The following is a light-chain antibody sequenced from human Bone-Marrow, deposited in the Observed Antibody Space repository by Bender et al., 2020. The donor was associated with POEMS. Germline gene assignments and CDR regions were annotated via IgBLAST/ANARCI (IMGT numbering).Light chain of an antibody. CDR1: SSDIGGYNR. CDR2: AVI. CDR3: CSYAGEIRPIL. V-gene: IGLV2-18*02. Sequence: QSALTQPPSVSGSPGQSVTISCTGTSSDIGGYNRVSWYQQPPGAAPKLIIYAVINRPPGVPDRFSGSKSGYTASLTISGLQAEDEGDYYCCSYAGEIRPILFGGGTKLTVL. J-gene: IGLJ2*01.